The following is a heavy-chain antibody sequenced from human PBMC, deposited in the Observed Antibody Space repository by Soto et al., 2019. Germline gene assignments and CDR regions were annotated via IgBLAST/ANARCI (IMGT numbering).Heavy chain of an antibody. Sequence: PGGSLRLSCAASGFTVSSNYMSWVRQAPGKGLEWVSVIYSGGSTYYADSVKGRFTISRDNSKNTLYLQMNSLRAEDTAVYYCARQKKEYSSWENWFDPWGQGTLVTVSS. V-gene: IGHV3-66*04. CDR1: GFTVSSNY. D-gene: IGHD6-6*01. CDR3: ARQKKEYSSWENWFDP. CDR2: IYSGGST. J-gene: IGHJ5*02.